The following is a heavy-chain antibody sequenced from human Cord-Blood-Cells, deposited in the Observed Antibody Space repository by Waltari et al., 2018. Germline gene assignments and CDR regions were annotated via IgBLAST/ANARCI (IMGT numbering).Heavy chain of an antibody. CDR1: VFTFSTYA. CDR3: VPGGAFDI. V-gene: IGHV3-33*08. Sequence: QVQLVASGGGVVQPGWSLRLSFSASVFTFSTYAMHWVRQAPGKGLEWVAVIWYDGSNKYYADSVKGRFTISRDNSKNTLYLQMNSLRAEDTAMYYCVPGGAFDIWGQGTMVTVSS. J-gene: IGHJ3*02. CDR2: IWYDGSNK. D-gene: IGHD3-10*01.